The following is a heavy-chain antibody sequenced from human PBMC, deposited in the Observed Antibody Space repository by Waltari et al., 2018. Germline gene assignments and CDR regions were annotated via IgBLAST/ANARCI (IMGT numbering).Heavy chain of an antibody. CDR2: LNNGGDYK. CDR1: GFSFDEYS. V-gene: IGHV3-21*06. CDR3: ARGKAFDP. Sequence: VRLVESGGGRVEPGESLRLPCVGSGFSFDEYSMNWVRQAPGKGLEWVSSLNNGGDYKGYADSVEGRFTISRDNDKNTLYLQMNDLRVDDTAIYYCARGKAFDPWGQGTRVNVSS. J-gene: IGHJ5*02.